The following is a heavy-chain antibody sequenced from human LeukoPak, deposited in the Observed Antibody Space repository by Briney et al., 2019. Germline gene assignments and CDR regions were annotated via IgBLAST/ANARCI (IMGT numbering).Heavy chain of an antibody. Sequence: GGSLRLSCVASGFPFSSYWMTWVRQAPGKGLEWVANIKQDGSKTSYVDSVKGRFTISRDNAKNSLYLQMNSLRAEDTAIYYCTRVGYIDEGIDYWGRGTLVTVSS. CDR2: IKQDGSKT. J-gene: IGHJ4*02. D-gene: IGHD5-24*01. CDR3: TRVGYIDEGIDY. CDR1: GFPFSSYW. V-gene: IGHV3-7*04.